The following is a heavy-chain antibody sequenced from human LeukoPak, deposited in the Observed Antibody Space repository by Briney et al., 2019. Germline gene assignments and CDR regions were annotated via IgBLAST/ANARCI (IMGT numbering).Heavy chain of an antibody. Sequence: PSETLSLTCTVSGGSISDYYRGWIRQPPGKGLEWIGYFYNSGSSTYNPSLKSRVTISVDTSKEQFSLKVNSVTAADTAVYYCTRGAGWLIDYWGQGILVTVSS. J-gene: IGHJ4*02. V-gene: IGHV4-59*01. D-gene: IGHD3-16*01. CDR3: TRGAGWLIDY. CDR1: GGSISDYY. CDR2: FYNSGSS.